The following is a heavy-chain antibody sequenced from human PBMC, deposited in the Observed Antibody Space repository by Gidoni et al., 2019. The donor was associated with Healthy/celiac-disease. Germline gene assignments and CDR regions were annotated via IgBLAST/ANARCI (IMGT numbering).Heavy chain of an antibody. CDR3: AREGLAKSFDY. CDR1: GFTVSSNY. Sequence: EVQLVESGGGLVQPGGSLRLSCAASGFTVSSNYMSWVRQAPVKGLEWVSVIYSGGSTYYADSVKVRFIISRDNSNNTLYLQMNSLIAEDTAVYYCAREGLAKSFDYWGQGTLVTVSS. V-gene: IGHV3-66*01. CDR2: IYSGGST. J-gene: IGHJ4*02.